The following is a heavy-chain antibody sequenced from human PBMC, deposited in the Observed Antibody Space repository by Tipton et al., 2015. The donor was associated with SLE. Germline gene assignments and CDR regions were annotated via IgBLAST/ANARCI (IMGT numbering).Heavy chain of an antibody. CDR1: GFTFSSYG. Sequence: GSLRLSCAASGFTFSSYGMHWVRQAPGKGLEWVTFIRYDGSNKYYADSVKGRFTISRDNSKNTLYLQMNSLRAEDTAVHYCAKDLFGYSSRGYWSQGTLVTVSS. J-gene: IGHJ4*02. CDR2: IRYDGSNK. D-gene: IGHD6-19*01. CDR3: AKDLFGYSSRGY. V-gene: IGHV3-30*02.